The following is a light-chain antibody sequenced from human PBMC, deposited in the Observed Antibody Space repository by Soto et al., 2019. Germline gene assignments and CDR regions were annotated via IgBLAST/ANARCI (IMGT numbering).Light chain of an antibody. V-gene: IGLV1-44*01. CDR2: SNN. Sequence: QSVLTQPPSASGTPGQRVTISCSGSRSNIGSNTVNWYQQLPGTAPKLLIYSNNQRPSGVPDRFSGSKSGTSASLAISGLQSEDEADYYCAAWDDSLNGVVFGGGTKLTDL. CDR1: RSNIGSNT. CDR3: AAWDDSLNGVV. J-gene: IGLJ2*01.